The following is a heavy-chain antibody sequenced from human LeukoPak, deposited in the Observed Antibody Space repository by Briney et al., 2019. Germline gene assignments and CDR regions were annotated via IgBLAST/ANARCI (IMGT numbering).Heavy chain of an antibody. CDR2: INSDGSST. CDR1: GFTFSSYW. V-gene: IGHV3-74*01. D-gene: IGHD1-14*01. CDR3: ARDLREPYDPPGSAREAYDAFDI. Sequence: QTGGSLRLSCAASGFTFSSYWMHWVRQAPGKGLVWVSRINSDGSSTSYADSVKGRFTISRDNAKNTLYLQMNSLRAEDTAVYYCARDLREPYDPPGSAREAYDAFDIWGQGTMVTVSS. J-gene: IGHJ3*02.